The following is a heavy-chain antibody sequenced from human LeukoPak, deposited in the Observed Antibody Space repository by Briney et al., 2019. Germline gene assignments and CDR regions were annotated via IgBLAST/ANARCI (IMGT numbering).Heavy chain of an antibody. CDR1: GYTFTGYY. D-gene: IGHD6-13*01. J-gene: IGHJ4*02. CDR3: ARDVSSSWYYFDY. Sequence: ASVKVSCKASGYTFTGYYMHWVRRAPGQGLEWMGWINPNSGGTNYAQKFQGRVTMTRDTSISTAYMELSRLRSDDTAVYYCARDVSSSWYYFDYWGQGTLVTVSS. V-gene: IGHV1-2*02. CDR2: INPNSGGT.